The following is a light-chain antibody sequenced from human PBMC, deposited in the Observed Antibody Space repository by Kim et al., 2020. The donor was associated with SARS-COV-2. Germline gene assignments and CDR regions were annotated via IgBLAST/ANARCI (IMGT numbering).Light chain of an antibody. CDR1: RRDVCVYKH. J-gene: IGLJ1*01. Sequence: PGQLVSDSVPWTRRDVCVYKHFFWNPQPPGKAPQLFVYCFDKRPAGVPDRFSGSKSGNTASLTISGLQAEDEADYYCCSYAGRCEVFGTGTKVTVL. CDR3: CSYAGRCEV. CDR2: CFD. V-gene: IGLV2-11*02.